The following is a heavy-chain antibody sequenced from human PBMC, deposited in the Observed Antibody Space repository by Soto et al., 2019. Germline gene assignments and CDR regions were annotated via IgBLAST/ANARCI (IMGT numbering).Heavy chain of an antibody. Sequence: QVQLVQSGAEVKKPGSSVKVSCKASGGTFSSYTISWVRQAPGQGLEWMGRIIPILGIANYAQKFQGRVTITADKSTSTAYMELSSLRSEDTAVYYCARGGYCSSTSYIWGNYYYYGMDVWGQGTTVTVSS. V-gene: IGHV1-69*02. J-gene: IGHJ6*02. CDR1: GGTFSSYT. CDR2: IIPILGIA. D-gene: IGHD2-2*01. CDR3: ARGGYCSSTSYIWGNYYYYGMDV.